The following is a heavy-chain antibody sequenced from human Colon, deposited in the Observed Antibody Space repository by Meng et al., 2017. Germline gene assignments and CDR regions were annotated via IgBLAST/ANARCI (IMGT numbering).Heavy chain of an antibody. CDR2: TYYRSKYYN. J-gene: IGHJ4*02. D-gene: IGHD3-10*02. CDR1: GDSVSSNSAA. CDR3: ARDWGDVRGGFDF. Sequence: QVQLQQPGPGLVKPSQTPSLTCAISGDSVSSNSAAWNWIRQSPSRGLEWLGRTYYRSKYYNDYALSVKSRITINPDTSKNQFSLQLNSVTPEDTAIYYCARDWGDVRGGFDFWGQGTLVTVSS. V-gene: IGHV6-1*01.